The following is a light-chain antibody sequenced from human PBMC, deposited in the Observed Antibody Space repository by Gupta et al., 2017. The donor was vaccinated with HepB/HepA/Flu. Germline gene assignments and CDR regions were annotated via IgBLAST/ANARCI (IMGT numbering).Light chain of an antibody. J-gene: IGLJ2*01. V-gene: IGLV1-40*01. CDR2: GNT. Sequence: QSVLTQPPSLSGAPGQRVIISCTGSSSNIGAGSDVHWYQQLPGTAPKLLIYGNTHRPSGVPDRFSGSKSGTLASLAITGLRTEDEADYYCQSYDSSRSGVVFGGGTKLTVL. CDR1: SSNIGAGSD. CDR3: QSYDSSRSGVV.